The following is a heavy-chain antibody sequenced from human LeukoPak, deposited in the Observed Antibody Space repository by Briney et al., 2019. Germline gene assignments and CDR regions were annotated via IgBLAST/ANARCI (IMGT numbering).Heavy chain of an antibody. D-gene: IGHD3-22*01. CDR2: IYYSGST. J-gene: IGHJ2*01. CDR1: GGSISSYY. Sequence: SETLSLTCTVSGGSISSYYWSWLRQPPGKGLEWIGYIYYSGSTNYNPSLKSRVTISVDTSKNQFSLKLSSVTAADTAVYYCARRHPNYDSSGYYWYFDLWGRGTLVTVSS. V-gene: IGHV4-59*08. CDR3: ARRHPNYDSSGYYWYFDL.